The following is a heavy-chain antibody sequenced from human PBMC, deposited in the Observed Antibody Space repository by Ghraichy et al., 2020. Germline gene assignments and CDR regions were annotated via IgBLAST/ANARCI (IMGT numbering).Heavy chain of an antibody. CDR1: GFIFSSYA. J-gene: IGHJ5*01. CDR3: AKEENTYGDGWFDY. V-gene: IGHV3-23*01. D-gene: IGHD5-18*01. Sequence: GESLNISCAASGFIFSSYAMSWVRQAPGKGLEWVSSISGSGGSTYYADSVKGRFTISRDNSKNTLYLQMNSLRAEDTAVYYCAKEENTYGDGWFDYWGQGTLVTVSS. CDR2: ISGSGGST.